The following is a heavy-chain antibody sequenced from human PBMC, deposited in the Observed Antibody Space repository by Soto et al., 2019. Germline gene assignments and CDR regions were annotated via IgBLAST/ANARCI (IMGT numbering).Heavy chain of an antibody. CDR2: IHHSGDD. Sequence: NPSETLSLTCAVSGASISSDSWWSFVRQPPGKGLEWIAEIHHSGDDNYTPSLQSRAIISLDKSRNQFSLKLMSVTAADTAVYYCAELKFGKFGTYWGQGIPVTVSS. D-gene: IGHD3-10*01. CDR1: GASISSDSW. V-gene: IGHV4-4*02. J-gene: IGHJ4*02. CDR3: AELKFGKFGTY.